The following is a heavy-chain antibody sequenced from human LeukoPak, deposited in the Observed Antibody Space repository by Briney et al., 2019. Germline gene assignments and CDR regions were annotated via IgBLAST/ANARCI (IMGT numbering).Heavy chain of an antibody. J-gene: IGHJ6*02. Sequence: GRSLRLSCAASGFTFRSYGMHWVRQGPGKGLEWLAIISYDGNYKNYADSVKGRFTISRDNSENTLHLQMNSLRPEDTAMYYCAKRGERGSGSVNGTDVWGQGTTVTVSS. CDR3: AKRGERGSGSVNGTDV. V-gene: IGHV3-30*18. CDR1: GFTFRSYG. CDR2: ISYDGNYK. D-gene: IGHD3-22*01.